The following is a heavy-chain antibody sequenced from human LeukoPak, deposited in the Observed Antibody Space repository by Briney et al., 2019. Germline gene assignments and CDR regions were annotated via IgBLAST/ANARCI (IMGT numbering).Heavy chain of an antibody. D-gene: IGHD4-17*01. CDR1: GGSLSSGSYY. Sequence: PSETLSLTCTVSGGSLSSGSYYWNWLRRPAGKGLEWIGLIYSSGITYSNPSLKSRVTISVDTSKNQFSLKLTSVTATDTAVYYCARTLKYGDGSYFDYWGQGTLVTVSS. J-gene: IGHJ4*02. CDR2: IYSSGIT. CDR3: ARTLKYGDGSYFDY. V-gene: IGHV4-61*02.